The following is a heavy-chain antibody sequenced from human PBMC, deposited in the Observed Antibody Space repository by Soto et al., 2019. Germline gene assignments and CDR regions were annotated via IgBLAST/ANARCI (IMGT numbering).Heavy chain of an antibody. CDR2: IIPIFGTA. CDR3: ARDRVIFGVVTGYYYYGMDV. D-gene: IGHD3-3*01. J-gene: IGHJ6*02. Sequence: ASVKVSCKASGGTFSSYAISWVRQAPGQGLEWMGGIIPIFGTANYAQKFQGRVTITADKSTSTAYMELSSLRSEDTAVYYCARDRVIFGVVTGYYYYGMDVWGQGTTGTVSS. V-gene: IGHV1-69*06. CDR1: GGTFSSYA.